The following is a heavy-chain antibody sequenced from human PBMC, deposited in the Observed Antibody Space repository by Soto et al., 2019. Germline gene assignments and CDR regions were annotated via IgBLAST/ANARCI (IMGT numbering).Heavy chain of an antibody. CDR1: GGTFSSYA. Sequence: SVKVSCKASGGTFSSYAISWVRQAPGQGLEWMGGIIPIFGTANYAQKFQGRVTITADESTSTAYMELSSLRSEDTAVYYCARGDTMIHPRGFDPWGQGTLVTVSS. CDR2: IIPIFGTA. V-gene: IGHV1-69*13. CDR3: ARGDTMIHPRGFDP. J-gene: IGHJ5*02. D-gene: IGHD3-22*01.